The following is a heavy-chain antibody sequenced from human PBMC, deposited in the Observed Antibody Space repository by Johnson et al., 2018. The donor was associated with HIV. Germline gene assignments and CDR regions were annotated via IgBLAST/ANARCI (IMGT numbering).Heavy chain of an antibody. V-gene: IGHV3-23*04. CDR3: AKDLTYYNFWSGSLGDAFDF. CDR2: IVGGGGGGT. CDR1: GFTFSSNV. J-gene: IGHJ3*01. Sequence: VQLVESGGGFAQPGGSLRLSCAASGFTFSSNVMSWVRQAPGKGLEWVASIVGGGGGGTYFADSVRGRFTISRDNFKNTLYLQMNSLRAADTALYFCAKDLTYYNFWSGSLGDAFDFWGQGTMVSVSS. D-gene: IGHD3-3*01.